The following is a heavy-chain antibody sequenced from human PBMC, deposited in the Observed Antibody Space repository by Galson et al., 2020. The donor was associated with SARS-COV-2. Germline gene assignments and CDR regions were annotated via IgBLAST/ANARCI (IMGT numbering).Heavy chain of an antibody. D-gene: IGHD6-13*01. V-gene: IGHV3-33*06. CDR3: AKGAAAGLDL. Sequence: GESLKLYCAASGFTFSSYGMHWVRQAPGKGLEWVAVIWYDGSNKYYADSVTGRFTISRDNSKNTLYLQMNSLRAEDTAVYYCAKGAAAGLDLWGQGTLVTVSS. CDR2: IWYDGSNK. J-gene: IGHJ5*02. CDR1: GFTFSSYG.